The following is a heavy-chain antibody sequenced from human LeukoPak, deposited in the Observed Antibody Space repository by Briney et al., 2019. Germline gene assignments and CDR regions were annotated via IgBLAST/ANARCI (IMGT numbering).Heavy chain of an antibody. J-gene: IGHJ4*02. CDR1: GFTFSTYW. V-gene: IGHV3-7*01. D-gene: IGHD2-21*01. CDR2: IKEDGSQK. CDR3: ARDTGCAGDNCFSFYDS. Sequence: GGSLRLSCAASGFTFSTYWMTWVRQAPGKGLEWVANIKEDGSQKYYVDSVKGRFTISRDNAKNSLYLQMDSLRAEDTAVSYCARDTGCAGDNCFSFYDSWGQGTLVTVSS.